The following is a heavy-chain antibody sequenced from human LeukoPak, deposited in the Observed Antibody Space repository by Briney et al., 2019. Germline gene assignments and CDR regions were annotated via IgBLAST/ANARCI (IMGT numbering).Heavy chain of an antibody. Sequence: PGESLKISCKGSGYTFTSYWIAWVRQGPGKGLEWMGVIYPGDSDTRYSPSFQGQVTISADKSISTAYLQWSSLKASDTAMYYCARPNTTANFYGMDVWGQGTTVTVSS. V-gene: IGHV5-51*01. J-gene: IGHJ6*02. D-gene: IGHD4-17*01. CDR1: GYTFTSYW. CDR3: ARPNTTANFYGMDV. CDR2: IYPGDSDT.